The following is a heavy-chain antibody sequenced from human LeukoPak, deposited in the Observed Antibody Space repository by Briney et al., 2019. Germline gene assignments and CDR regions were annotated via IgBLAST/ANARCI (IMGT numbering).Heavy chain of an antibody. CDR2: IWNDGSIQ. Sequence: LAGGSLRLSCAASGFTFSSYGMHWVRQAPGKGLEWVAAIWNDGSIQYYADSVKGRFTISRDNSKNTLYLQMDSLRAEDTAVYYCARAGYCSGGSCYGSDYWGQGTLVSVSS. D-gene: IGHD2-15*01. CDR3: ARAGYCSGGSCYGSDY. J-gene: IGHJ4*02. V-gene: IGHV3-33*01. CDR1: GFTFSSYG.